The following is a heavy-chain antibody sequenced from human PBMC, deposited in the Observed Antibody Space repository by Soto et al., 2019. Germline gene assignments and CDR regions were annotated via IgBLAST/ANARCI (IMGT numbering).Heavy chain of an antibody. V-gene: IGHV4-31*03. J-gene: IGHJ4*02. Sequence: TSETLSLTCTVSGGSISSGGYYWSWIRQHPGKGLEWIGYIYYSGSTYYNPPLKSRVTISVDTSKNQFSLKLSSVTAADTAVYYCARCYYDSSGYYLDDYWGQGTLVTVSS. CDR1: GGSISSGGYY. D-gene: IGHD3-22*01. CDR3: ARCYYDSSGYYLDDY. CDR2: IYYSGST.